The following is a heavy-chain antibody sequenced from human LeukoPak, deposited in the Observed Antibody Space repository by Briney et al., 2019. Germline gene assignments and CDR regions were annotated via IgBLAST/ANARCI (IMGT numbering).Heavy chain of an antibody. CDR1: GFTFSSYG. CDR2: TSSDGSID. CDR3: AREGLGTTFSAWFDP. V-gene: IGHV3-30*03. J-gene: IGHJ5*02. Sequence: PGGSLRLSCAASGFTFSSYGMHWVRQAPGKGLEWVAVTSSDGSIDYYADSVRGRFTVSRDNSKNTLYLQVNSLRVEDMAVYYCAREGLGTTFSAWFDPWGQGTLVIVPS. D-gene: IGHD1-7*01.